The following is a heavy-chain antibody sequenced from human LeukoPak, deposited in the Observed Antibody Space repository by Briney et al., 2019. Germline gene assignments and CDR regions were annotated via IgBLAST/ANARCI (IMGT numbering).Heavy chain of an antibody. V-gene: IGHV3-48*03. CDR3: ARQIVVVAAFFMYV. D-gene: IGHD2-21*02. Sequence: GGSLRLSCAASGFTFIDYEMNWVRQAPGKGLEWVSYISSSGDTIYYSDSVKGRFTISRDNVKNLVSLQLNRLRAEDTAVYYCARQIVVVAAFFMYVWGEGTTVTVST. J-gene: IGHJ6*04. CDR2: ISSSGDTI. CDR1: GFTFIDYE.